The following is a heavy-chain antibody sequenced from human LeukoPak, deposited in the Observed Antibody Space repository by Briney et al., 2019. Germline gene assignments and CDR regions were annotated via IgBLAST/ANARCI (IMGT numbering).Heavy chain of an antibody. Sequence: SETLSLTCAVYGGSFSGYYWSWIRQPPGKGLEWIGEIDHSGSTNYNPSLKSRVTISVDTSKNQFSLKLSSVTAAGTAVYYCARSGPLLRYFDWLLYGFDYWGQGTLVTVSS. CDR3: ARSGPLLRYFDWLLYGFDY. CDR2: IDHSGST. V-gene: IGHV4-34*01. D-gene: IGHD3-9*01. J-gene: IGHJ4*02. CDR1: GGSFSGYY.